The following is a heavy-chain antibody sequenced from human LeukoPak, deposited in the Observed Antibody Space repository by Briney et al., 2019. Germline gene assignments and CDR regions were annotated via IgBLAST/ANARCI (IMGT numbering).Heavy chain of an antibody. CDR1: GFTFSSYA. CDR3: AKDRQPVGANYFDY. J-gene: IGHJ4*02. Sequence: GGSLRLSCAAPGFTFSSYAMSWVRQAPGKGLEWVSAISGSGGSTYYADSVKGRFTISRDNSKNTLYLQMNSLRAEDTAVYYCAKDRQPVGANYFDYWGQGTLVTVSS. V-gene: IGHV3-23*01. D-gene: IGHD1-26*01. CDR2: ISGSGGST.